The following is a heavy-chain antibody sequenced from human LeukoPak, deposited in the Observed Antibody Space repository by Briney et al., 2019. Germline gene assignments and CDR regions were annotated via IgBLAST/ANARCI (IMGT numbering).Heavy chain of an antibody. CDR3: AKRQSGGYYYYYMDV. CDR2: ISGSGGST. J-gene: IGHJ6*03. Sequence: GGSLRLSCAASGFTFSSYAMSWVRQAPGKGLEWVSAISGSGGSTYYADSVKGRFTISRDNSKNTLYLQMNSLRAEDTAVYYCAKRQSGGYYYYYMDVWGKGTTVTVSS. D-gene: IGHD5-12*01. CDR1: GFTFSSYA. V-gene: IGHV3-23*01.